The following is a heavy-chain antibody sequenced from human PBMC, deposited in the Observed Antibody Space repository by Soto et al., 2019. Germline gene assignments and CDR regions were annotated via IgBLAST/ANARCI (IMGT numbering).Heavy chain of an antibody. CDR1: GGSFSGYY. Sequence: PSETLSLTCAVYGGSFSGYYWSWIRQPPGKGLEWIGEINHSGSTNYNPSLKSRVTISVDTSKNQFSLKLSSVTAADTAVYYCAGLSGITMVREASDNWFDPWGQGTLVTVSS. CDR3: AGLSGITMVREASDNWFDP. V-gene: IGHV4-34*01. D-gene: IGHD3-10*01. CDR2: INHSGST. J-gene: IGHJ5*02.